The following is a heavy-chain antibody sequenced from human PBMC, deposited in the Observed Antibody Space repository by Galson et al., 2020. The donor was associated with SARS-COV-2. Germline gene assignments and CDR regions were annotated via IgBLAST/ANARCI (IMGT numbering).Heavy chain of an antibody. Sequence: GSLRLYCAASGFTFSSYAMSWVRQAPGKGLEWVSAIRGSGGSTYYADSVKGRFTISRDNSKNTLDLQMNSLRAEDTAVYYCAKPPYDSSGYSDWFDPWGQGTLVTVSS. V-gene: IGHV3-23*01. CDR1: GFTFSSYA. J-gene: IGHJ5*02. CDR3: AKPPYDSSGYSDWFDP. CDR2: IRGSGGST. D-gene: IGHD3-22*01.